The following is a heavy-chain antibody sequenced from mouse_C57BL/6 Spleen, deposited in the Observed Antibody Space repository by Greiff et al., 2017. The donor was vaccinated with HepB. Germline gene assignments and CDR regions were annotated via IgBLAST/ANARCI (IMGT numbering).Heavy chain of an antibody. CDR1: GFTFSDYG. D-gene: IGHD4-1*01. J-gene: IGHJ2*01. CDR2: ISSGSSTI. V-gene: IGHV5-17*01. CDR3: ASVNWDDYFDY. Sequence: VQLKESGGGLVKPGGSLKLSCAASGFTFSDYGMHWVRQAPEKGLEWVAYISSGSSTIYYADTVKGRFTISRDNAKNTLFLQMTSLRSEDTAMYYCASVNWDDYFDYWGQGTTLTVSS.